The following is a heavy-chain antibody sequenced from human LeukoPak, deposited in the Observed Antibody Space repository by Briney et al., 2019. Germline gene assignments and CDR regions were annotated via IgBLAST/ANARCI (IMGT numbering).Heavy chain of an antibody. CDR3: ARESAAAGVDP. CDR2: INHSGST. J-gene: IGHJ5*02. D-gene: IGHD6-13*01. Sequence: SETLSLTCAVYGGSFSGYYWSWIRQPPGKGLEWIGEINHSGSTNYNPSLKSRVTISVDASKNQFSLKLSSVTAADTAVYYCARESAAAGVDPWGQGTLVTVSS. V-gene: IGHV4-34*01. CDR1: GGSFSGYY.